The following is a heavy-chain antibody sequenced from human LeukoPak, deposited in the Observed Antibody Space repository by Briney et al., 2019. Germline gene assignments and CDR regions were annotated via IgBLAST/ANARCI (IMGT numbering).Heavy chain of an antibody. J-gene: IGHJ5*02. CDR1: GYTFTSYD. V-gene: IGHV1-8*01. Sequence: ASVKVSCKASGYTFTSYDINWVRQATGQGLEWMGWMNPNSGNTGYAQKFQGRVTMTRNTSISTAYMELSSLRSEDTAVYYCARALSAFPDNTFRIAAAVDNWFDPWGQGTLVTVSS. D-gene: IGHD6-13*01. CDR2: MNPNSGNT. CDR3: ARALSAFPDNTFRIAAAVDNWFDP.